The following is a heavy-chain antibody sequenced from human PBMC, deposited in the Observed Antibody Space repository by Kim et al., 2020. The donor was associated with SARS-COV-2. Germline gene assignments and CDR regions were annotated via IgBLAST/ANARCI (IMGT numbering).Heavy chain of an antibody. Sequence: GGSLRLSCAASGFTFGIYAIHWVRQVPGKGLEWVAVISYDGNNKYYADSVKGRFTISRDKAMKTVFLQMNSLRADDTAVYYCARRAFPEYRIRGVVGLLDPWGQGTLVTVSS. V-gene: IGHV3-30*04. D-gene: IGHD3-10*01. J-gene: IGHJ5*02. CDR3: ARRAFPEYRIRGVVGLLDP. CDR1: GFTFGIYA. CDR2: ISYDGNNK.